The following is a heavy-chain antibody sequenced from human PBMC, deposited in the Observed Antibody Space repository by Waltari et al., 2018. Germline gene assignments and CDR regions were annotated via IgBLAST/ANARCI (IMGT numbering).Heavy chain of an antibody. Sequence: QITLKESGPARVKPTETLTLTCTFSGFSLSSSGVGAGWIRQPPGKALEWLALIYWNDDKLYSPSLKTRLTIAKETSKNQVVLRMTNMDPVDTATYYCAHRPSITEAIWGAFDVWGQGTLAIVSS. CDR2: IYWNDDK. D-gene: IGHD3-10*01. J-gene: IGHJ3*01. CDR1: GFSLSSSGVG. CDR3: AHRPSITEAIWGAFDV. V-gene: IGHV2-5*01.